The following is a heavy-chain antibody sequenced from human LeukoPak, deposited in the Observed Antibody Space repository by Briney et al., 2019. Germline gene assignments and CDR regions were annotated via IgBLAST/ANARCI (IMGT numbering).Heavy chain of an antibody. J-gene: IGHJ4*02. Sequence: GGSLRLSCAASGFIFTTYWMHWVREAPGKGLVWVARINSDGSSTYYADSVEGRFTISRDNSKNTLYLQMNSLRAEDTAVYYCTRDLVGATSDFWGQGTLVTVSS. CDR2: INSDGSST. CDR1: GFIFTTYW. D-gene: IGHD1-26*01. CDR3: TRDLVGATSDF. V-gene: IGHV3-74*01.